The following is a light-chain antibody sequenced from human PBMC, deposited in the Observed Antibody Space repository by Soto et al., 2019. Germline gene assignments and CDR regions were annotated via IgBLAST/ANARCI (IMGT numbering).Light chain of an antibody. CDR1: SSDVGGYNY. J-gene: IGLJ1*01. Sequence: QSVLTQPASVSGSPGQSITISCTGTSSDVGGYNYVSWYQQHPGKAPKLMIYDVSNRPSGVSNRFSGSKSGNTASLTISGLQAEDEADYYCSSYTSSCTPYVFGTGPNVTVL. CDR3: SSYTSSCTPYV. CDR2: DVS. V-gene: IGLV2-14*01.